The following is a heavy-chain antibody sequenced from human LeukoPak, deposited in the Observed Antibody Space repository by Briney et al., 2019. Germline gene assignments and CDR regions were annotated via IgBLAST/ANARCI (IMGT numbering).Heavy chain of an antibody. Sequence: SETLSLTCAVYGGSFSGYYWSWIRQPPGKGLEWIGEINHSGSTNYNPSLKSRVTISVDTSKNQFSLKLSSVPSSGTAVYCLCKPKGKVRVVPAAMTPPGWFDPWGQGTLVTVSS. V-gene: IGHV4-34*01. CDR3: CKPKGKVRVVPAAMTPPGWFDP. J-gene: IGHJ5*02. CDR1: GGSFSGYY. CDR2: INHSGST. D-gene: IGHD2-2*01.